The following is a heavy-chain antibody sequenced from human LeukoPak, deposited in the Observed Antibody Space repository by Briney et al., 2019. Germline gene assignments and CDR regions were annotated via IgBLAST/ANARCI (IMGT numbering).Heavy chain of an antibody. J-gene: IGHJ3*02. Sequence: PGGSLRLSCAASAFSFSNYAMSWLRQAPGKGLEWLSAISTSGGGTYYADSVKGRFTISRDNSKNTLYLQMNSLRDEDTAVYYCARDGMVRGVIIWDAFDIWGQGTMVTVSS. V-gene: IGHV3-23*01. CDR1: AFSFSNYA. CDR2: ISTSGGGT. CDR3: ARDGMVRGVIIWDAFDI. D-gene: IGHD3-10*01.